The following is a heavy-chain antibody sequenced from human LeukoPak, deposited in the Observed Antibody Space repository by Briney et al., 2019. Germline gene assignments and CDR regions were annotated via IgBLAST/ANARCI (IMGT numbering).Heavy chain of an antibody. Sequence: ASVKVSCKASGYTFTSYGISWVRQAPGQGLEWMGWISAYNGNTNYAQKLQGRVTMTTDTSTSTAYMELRSLRSDDTAVYYCAIGTDVLWFGELSPFDYWGQGTLVTVSS. CDR3: AIGTDVLWFGELSPFDY. D-gene: IGHD3-10*01. V-gene: IGHV1-18*01. CDR1: GYTFTSYG. CDR2: ISAYNGNT. J-gene: IGHJ4*02.